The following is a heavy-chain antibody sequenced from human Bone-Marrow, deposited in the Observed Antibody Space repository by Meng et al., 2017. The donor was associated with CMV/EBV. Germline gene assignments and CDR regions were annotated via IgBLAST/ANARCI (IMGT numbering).Heavy chain of an antibody. CDR1: VYIFATYN. J-gene: IGHJ1*01. CDR3: ARRVGASWGYFQH. CDR2: MNPNTGNT. V-gene: IGHV1-8*01. D-gene: IGHD1-26*01. Sequence: ASVKVSWKGSVYIFATYNINWVRQATGQGLEWMGWMNPNTGNTGYSQKFQGRVTLTRDTSTSTAYMELSSLTSEDTAVYYCARRVGASWGYFQHWGQGTLVTVSS.